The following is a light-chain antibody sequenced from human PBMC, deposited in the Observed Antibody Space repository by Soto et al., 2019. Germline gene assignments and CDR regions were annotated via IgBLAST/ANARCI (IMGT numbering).Light chain of an antibody. Sequence: EIVLTQSPVTLSLSPGERAILSCRASQSVSSSLIWYQQKPGQAPRLLIYDASNRATGIPARFSGGGSGTDFILTISSLEPEDFAVYYCQQRSTWPRTFGGGTKVEIK. V-gene: IGKV3-11*01. J-gene: IGKJ4*01. CDR3: QQRSTWPRT. CDR2: DAS. CDR1: QSVSSS.